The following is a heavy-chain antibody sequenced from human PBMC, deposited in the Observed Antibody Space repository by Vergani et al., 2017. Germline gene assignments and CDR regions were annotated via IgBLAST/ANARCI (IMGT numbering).Heavy chain of an antibody. Sequence: QVQLQESGPGLVKPSETLSLTCTVSGGSISSYYWSWIRQPPGKGLEWIGYIYYSGSTNYNPSLKSRVTISVDTTKNQFSLKLSSVTAADSAVYYCARETSTVVVITYAFDIWGQGTMVTVSS. V-gene: IGHV4-59*12. D-gene: IGHD3-22*01. CDR2: IYYSGST. CDR1: GGSISSYY. J-gene: IGHJ3*02. CDR3: ARETSTVVVITYAFDI.